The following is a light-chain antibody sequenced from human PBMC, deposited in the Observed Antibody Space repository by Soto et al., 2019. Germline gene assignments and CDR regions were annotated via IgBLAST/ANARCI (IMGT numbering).Light chain of an antibody. J-gene: IGKJ2*01. CDR3: QQRSNWPPYT. CDR1: QSVSSY. V-gene: IGKV3-11*01. Sequence: EIVLTQSPATLSLSPGERATLSCRSSQSVSSYLAWYQQKPGQAPRLLIYDASNMATGIPARFSGSESGTDFTITISSLEPEDFAVYYCQQRSNWPPYTFGQGTKMEIK. CDR2: DAS.